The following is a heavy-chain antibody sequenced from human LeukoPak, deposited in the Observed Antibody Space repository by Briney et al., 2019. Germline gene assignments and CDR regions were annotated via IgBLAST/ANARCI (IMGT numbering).Heavy chain of an antibody. CDR2: ISTYSGNT. V-gene: IGHV1-18*01. Sequence: ASVKVSCNASGYTFTNYGICWVRQAPGQGLEWMGWISTYSGNTNYAQKLQGRVTVTTDTSTSTAYMELRSLRSDDTAVYYCARDCDRSGYYCYWGQGTLVTVSS. CDR3: ARDCDRSGYYCY. CDR1: GYTFTNYG. D-gene: IGHD3-22*01. J-gene: IGHJ4*02.